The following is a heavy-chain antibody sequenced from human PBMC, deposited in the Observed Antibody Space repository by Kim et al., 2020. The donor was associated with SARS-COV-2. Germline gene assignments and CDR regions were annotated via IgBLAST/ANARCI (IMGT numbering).Heavy chain of an antibody. V-gene: IGHV4-34*01. CDR2: INQSGNT. D-gene: IGHD2-15*01. CDR1: GGSFSSYY. CDR3: ARGLGTVTLGYNNGNCYFDY. J-gene: IGHJ4*02. Sequence: SETLSLTCAVYGGSFSSYYWSWIRQSPGKGLEWIGEINQSGNTNYNPSLKSRVTVSIDKSKSQFSLKLTSVTAADTAVYYCARGLGTVTLGYNNGNCYFDYWDQGILVTVSS.